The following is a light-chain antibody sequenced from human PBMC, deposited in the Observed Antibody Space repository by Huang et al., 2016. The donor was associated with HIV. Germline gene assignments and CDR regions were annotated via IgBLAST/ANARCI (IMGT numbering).Light chain of an antibody. CDR1: QDINNF. Sequence: DIQMTQSPSSLSASVGDRVTITCQASQDINNFLNWLQQKPGKAPKSLILDASNWQTGAPSRFSGSGSGTHFTFTITSLQRDDIGTYYCQQYDDVPISFGGGTKV. V-gene: IGKV1-33*01. CDR2: DAS. J-gene: IGKJ4*01. CDR3: QQYDDVPIS.